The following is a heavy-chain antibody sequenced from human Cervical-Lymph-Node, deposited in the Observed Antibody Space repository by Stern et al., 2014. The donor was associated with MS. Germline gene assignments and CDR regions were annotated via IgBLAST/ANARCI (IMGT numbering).Heavy chain of an antibody. V-gene: IGHV1-69*17. J-gene: IGHJ3*02. CDR1: GGTFSSYA. Sequence: QVQLGQSGAEVKKPGSSVKVSCKASGGTFSSYAIRWVRQAPGQGLEWVGGIIPSIGIANHAHNFQVRVTITADKSTNTGYMELSSLRSEDTALYYCARDGGGVDIWGQGTMVSVSS. CDR2: IIPSIGIA. CDR3: ARDGGGVDI. D-gene: IGHD2-8*01.